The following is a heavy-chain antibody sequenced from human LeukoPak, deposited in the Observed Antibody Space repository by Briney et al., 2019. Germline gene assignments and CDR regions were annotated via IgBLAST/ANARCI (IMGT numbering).Heavy chain of an antibody. CDR1: GYTFTSYD. J-gene: IGHJ4*02. Sequence: ASVKVSCKASGYTFTSYDINWVRQATGQGLEWMGWMNPNSGNTGYAQKFQGRVTMTRNTSISTAYMELSSLRSEDTAVYYCARGLRRITIFGVAMGYWGQGTPVTVSS. D-gene: IGHD3-3*01. V-gene: IGHV1-8*01. CDR3: ARGLRRITIFGVAMGY. CDR2: MNPNSGNT.